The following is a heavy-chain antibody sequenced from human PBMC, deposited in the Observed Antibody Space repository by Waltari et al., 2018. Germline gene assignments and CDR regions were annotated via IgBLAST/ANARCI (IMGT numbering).Heavy chain of an antibody. J-gene: IGHJ4*02. Sequence: VQLVQSGAEVKTPGESLKISCKGSGYSFNHYWIGWVRQMPGKGLEWLGIIDPGDSDTRYSPSFQGQVTISADKSSSITYLQWSSLKASDTAMYYCARQTTVRASWENLDYWGQGTQVTVSS. CDR3: ARQTTVRASWENLDY. CDR2: IDPGDSDT. CDR1: GYSFNHYW. V-gene: IGHV5-51*01. D-gene: IGHD2-2*01.